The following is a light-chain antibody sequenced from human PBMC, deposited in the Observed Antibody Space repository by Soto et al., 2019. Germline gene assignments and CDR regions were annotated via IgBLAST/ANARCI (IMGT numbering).Light chain of an antibody. CDR2: DAS. CDR3: QQSYSTPRT. V-gene: IGKV1-39*01. CDR1: QSISSS. J-gene: IGKJ1*01. Sequence: DIQMTQSPSSLSASVGDRVTITCRASQSISSSLNWYRQRPGKAPQLLIYDASPLQSGVPSRFSGSGSGTDFTLTIRRLQPEDFAAYHCQQSYSTPRTFGQGTKVEMK.